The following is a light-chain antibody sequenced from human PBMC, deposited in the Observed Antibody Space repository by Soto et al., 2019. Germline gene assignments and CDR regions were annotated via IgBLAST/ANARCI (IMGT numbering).Light chain of an antibody. CDR1: QSVRSN. J-gene: IGKJ5*01. CDR3: QQYNEWPPFT. V-gene: IGKV3-15*01. CDR2: AAS. Sequence: IGMSQSAATLSVSQGERATLSCRASQSVRSNLAWYQQKPGQAPRLVIYAASTRATGIPDGFSGSVSGTEFTLTISSLQSEDFAVYYCQQYNEWPPFTFGQGTRLEIK.